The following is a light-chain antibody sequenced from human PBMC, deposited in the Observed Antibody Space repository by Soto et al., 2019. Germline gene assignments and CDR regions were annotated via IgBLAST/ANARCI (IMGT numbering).Light chain of an antibody. CDR2: GNS. V-gene: IGLV1-40*01. Sequence: QSVLTQPPSVSGAPGQRVTISCTGGSSNIGAGYDVHWYRQFPGTAPKLLVYGNSNRPSGISDRFSASKSGSSASLAITGLQAEDAADYYCQSYDTSLRAWVFGGGTKLTVL. CDR1: SSNIGAGYD. J-gene: IGLJ3*02. CDR3: QSYDTSLRAWV.